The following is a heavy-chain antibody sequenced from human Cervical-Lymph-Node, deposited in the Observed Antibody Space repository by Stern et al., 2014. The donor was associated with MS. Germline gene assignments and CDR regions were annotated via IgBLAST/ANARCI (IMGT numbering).Heavy chain of an antibody. CDR2: LSSDSSYI. CDR1: GFTFTTYS. V-gene: IGHV3-21*01. D-gene: IGHD3-22*01. Sequence: VQLVQSGGGLVKPGGSLRVSCAASGFTFTTYSMTWVRQAPGKGLEWVSSLSSDSSYIFYGDSVKGRFTISRDNAKNSLYLQMNSLRAEDTAVYYCARELNSYHSSGYTTYFDYWGQGTLVTVSS. J-gene: IGHJ4*02. CDR3: ARELNSYHSSGYTTYFDY.